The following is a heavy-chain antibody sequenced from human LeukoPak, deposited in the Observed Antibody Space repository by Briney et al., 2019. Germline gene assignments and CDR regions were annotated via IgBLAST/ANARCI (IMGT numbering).Heavy chain of an antibody. D-gene: IGHD6-6*01. CDR1: GYTFTSYA. V-gene: IGHV7-4-1*02. J-gene: IGHJ6*03. CDR2: INTNTGNP. Sequence: ASVKVSCKASGYTFTSYAMNWVRQAPGQGLEWMGWINTNTGNPTYAQGFTVRFVFSLDTSVSTAYLQISSLKAEDTAVYYCAREFSSSRDYYYYYYMDVWGKGTTVTVSS. CDR3: AREFSSSRDYYYYYYMDV.